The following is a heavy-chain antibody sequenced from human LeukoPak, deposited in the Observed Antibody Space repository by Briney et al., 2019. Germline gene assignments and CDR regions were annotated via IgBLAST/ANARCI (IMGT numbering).Heavy chain of an antibody. D-gene: IGHD5-18*01. CDR2: ISTDSGNR. J-gene: IGHJ4*02. CDR3: ARQGLDPGGRPDTGLQY. CDR1: GYTFTAYG. Sequence: GASVKVSCKASGYTFTAYGITWVRRAPGQGLEWMGWISTDSGNRNSAQKLQGRVTMTTDTSTSTAYMELRTLRSDDTAVYYCARQGLDPGGRPDTGLQYWGQGTLVTVSS. V-gene: IGHV1-18*01.